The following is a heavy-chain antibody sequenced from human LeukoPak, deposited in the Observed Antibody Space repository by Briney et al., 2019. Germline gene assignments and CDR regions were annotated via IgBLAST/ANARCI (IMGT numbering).Heavy chain of an antibody. CDR1: GFTFSSYA. CDR2: ITGGGGSP. V-gene: IGHV3-23*01. D-gene: IGHD3-10*01. J-gene: IGHJ6*02. Sequence: GGSLRLSCAASGFTFSSYAMSWVRQAPGKGLEWVPGITGGGGSPYYADSVKGRFTISRDNSKNTLYLQMNSLRVEDTAVYYCAKPYDSSGSYYYYYYYGMDVWGQGTTVTVSS. CDR3: AKPYDSSGSYYYYYYYGMDV.